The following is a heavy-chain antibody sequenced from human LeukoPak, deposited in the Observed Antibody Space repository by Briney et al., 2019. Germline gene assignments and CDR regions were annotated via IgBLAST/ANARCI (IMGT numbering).Heavy chain of an antibody. CDR2: INPNTGDT. D-gene: IGHD4-17*01. CDR3: ARPDYDDDDSSGTHD. Sequence: GASVKVSCKASGYTFTSYAMNWVRQAPGQGLEWMGWINPNTGDTIYAQKFQDRVKMTRDTSITTAYMELTKLRSDDTAVYYCARPDYDDDDSSGTHDWGQGTLVTVSS. CDR1: GYTFTSYA. J-gene: IGHJ4*02. V-gene: IGHV1-2*02.